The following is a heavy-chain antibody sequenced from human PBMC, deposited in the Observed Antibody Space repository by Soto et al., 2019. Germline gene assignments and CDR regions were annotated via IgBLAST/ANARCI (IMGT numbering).Heavy chain of an antibody. CDR1: GGTFSSYA. J-gene: IGHJ6*02. CDR3: ARDSDRESEDSHGGYYYYYGMDV. V-gene: IGHV1-69*13. Sequence: WASVKVSCKASGGTFSSYAISWVRQAPGQGLEWMGGIIPIFGTANYAQKFQGRVTITADESTSTAYMELSSLRSEDTAVYYCARDSDRESEDSHGGYYYYYGMDVWGQGTTVTVSS. CDR2: IIPIFGTA. D-gene: IGHD2-15*01.